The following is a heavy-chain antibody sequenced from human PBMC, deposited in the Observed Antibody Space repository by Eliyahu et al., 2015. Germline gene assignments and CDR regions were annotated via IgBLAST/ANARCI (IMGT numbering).Heavy chain of an antibody. CDR3: AHKPDASRGFGAFDV. D-gene: IGHD3-3*01. Sequence: QITLKESGPTLVKPTQTLTLTCTFSGFSLSTTGVGVAWIRQPPGKALEWLALIYWDDDKHYNPSLKTRLTIVKDTSKNQVALTMTNMDPVDTATYYCAHKPDASRGFGAFDVWGQGTMITVSS. V-gene: IGHV2-5*02. CDR2: IYWDDDK. CDR1: GFSLSTTGVG. J-gene: IGHJ3*01.